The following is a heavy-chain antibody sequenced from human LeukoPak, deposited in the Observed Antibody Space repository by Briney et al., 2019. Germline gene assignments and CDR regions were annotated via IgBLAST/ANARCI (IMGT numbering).Heavy chain of an antibody. D-gene: IGHD1-1*01. CDR1: GFAFNNAW. CDR2: INSDGSST. Sequence: PGGSLRLSCAASGFAFNNAWMSWVRQAPGKGLVWVSRINSDGSSTSYADSVKGRFTISRDNAKNTLYLQMNSLRAEDTAVYYCARNWNDDYWGQGTLVTVSS. V-gene: IGHV3-74*01. J-gene: IGHJ4*02. CDR3: ARNWNDDY.